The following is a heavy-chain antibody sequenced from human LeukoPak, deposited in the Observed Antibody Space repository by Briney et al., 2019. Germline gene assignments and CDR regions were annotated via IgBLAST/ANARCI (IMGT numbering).Heavy chain of an antibody. V-gene: IGHV1-8*01. Sequence: ASVKVSCKASGYTFTSYDINWVRQATGQGLEWMGWMNPNSGNTGYAQKLQGRVTMTTDTSTSTAYMELRSLRSDDTAVYYCARVDDLDYWGQGTLVTVSS. J-gene: IGHJ4*02. CDR3: ARVDDLDY. D-gene: IGHD1-1*01. CDR1: GYTFTSYD. CDR2: MNPNSGNT.